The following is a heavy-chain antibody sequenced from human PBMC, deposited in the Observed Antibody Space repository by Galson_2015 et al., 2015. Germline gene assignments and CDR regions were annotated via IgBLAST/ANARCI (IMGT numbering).Heavy chain of an antibody. V-gene: IGHV3-23*01. CDR2: ISGNGGST. CDR3: AKAPLYSSGWYLVYFDY. J-gene: IGHJ4*02. Sequence: SLRLSCAASGVTFSSYAMSWVRQAPGKGLEWVSAISGNGGSTYYADSVKGRFTISRDNSKNTLYLQMNSLRAVDTAVYYCAKAPLYSSGWYLVYFDYWGQGTLVTVSS. D-gene: IGHD6-13*01. CDR1: GVTFSSYA.